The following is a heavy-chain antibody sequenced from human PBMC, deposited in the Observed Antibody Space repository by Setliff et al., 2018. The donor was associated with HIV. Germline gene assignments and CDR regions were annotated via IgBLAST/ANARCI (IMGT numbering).Heavy chain of an antibody. V-gene: IGHV4-61*09. J-gene: IGHJ3*02. D-gene: IGHD3-9*01. CDR1: GGSISSGSYY. CDR2: IYTSGST. Sequence: SETLSLTCTVSGGSISSGSYYWSWIRQPAGKGLEWIGHIYTSGSTNYNPSLKSRVTISVDTSKNHFSLKLSSVTAADTAVYYCARRERYYDILTGRVIDGFDIWGQGTMVTVSS. CDR3: ARRERYYDILTGRVIDGFDI.